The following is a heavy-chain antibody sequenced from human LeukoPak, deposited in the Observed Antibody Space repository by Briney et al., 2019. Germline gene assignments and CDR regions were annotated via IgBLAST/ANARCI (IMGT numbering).Heavy chain of an antibody. CDR1: GFTLSSYS. V-gene: IGHV3-21*01. J-gene: IGHJ4*02. Sequence: GGSLRLSCAASGFTLSSYSVNWVRQAPGEGLEWGSSISTSSTYIYYADSLKGRFTISRDNAKNSLYLQMNSLRAEDTAVYFCARESAAGPFDYWGQGTLVAVSS. CDR3: ARESAAGPFDY. CDR2: ISTSSTYI. D-gene: IGHD6-13*01.